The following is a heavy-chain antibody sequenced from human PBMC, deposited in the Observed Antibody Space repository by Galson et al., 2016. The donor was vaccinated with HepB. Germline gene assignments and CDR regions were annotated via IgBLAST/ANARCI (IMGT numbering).Heavy chain of an antibody. CDR2: IYHTGST. CDR1: GGSITSGDYY. CDR3: ARRQVVNTSFDY. Sequence: TLSLTCSVSGGSITSGDYYWSWCRQPPGKGLEWIGYIYHTGSTHYKSSLKGRLTILVDTSKNQFSLKLSSVTAADTAVYYCARRQVVNTSFDYWGQGTLVTVSS. J-gene: IGHJ4*02. D-gene: IGHD3-22*01. V-gene: IGHV4-30-4*01.